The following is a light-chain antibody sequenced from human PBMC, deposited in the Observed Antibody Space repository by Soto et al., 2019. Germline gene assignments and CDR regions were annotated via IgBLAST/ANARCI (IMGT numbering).Light chain of an antibody. J-gene: IGKJ2*01. CDR2: AAS. CDR3: QQSYSTLMYT. CDR1: QSISNY. V-gene: IGKV1-39*01. Sequence: DIQMTQSPSSLSASVGDRVTITCRASQSISNYLNWYQQKPGKAPELLIYAASSLQSGVPSRFSGSGSGTDFSLPISSLQPEDFATYYCQQSYSTLMYTFGQGTKLEIK.